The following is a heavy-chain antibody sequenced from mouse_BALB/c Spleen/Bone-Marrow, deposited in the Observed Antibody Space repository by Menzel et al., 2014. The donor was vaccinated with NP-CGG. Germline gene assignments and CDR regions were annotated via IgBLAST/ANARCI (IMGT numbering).Heavy chain of an antibody. V-gene: IGHV1S22*01. CDR2: IYPGSGST. Sequence: LKESGSELARPGASVKLSCKASGYTFTSYWMHWVKQRHGQGLEWIGNIYPGSGSTNSDEKVKSKGTMTVDTSSSTAYMHLSSLTSEDSAVDYCTRDYYPYYDAMDYWGQGTSVTVSS. D-gene: IGHD1-1*01. J-gene: IGHJ4*01. CDR3: TRDYYPYYDAMDY. CDR1: GYTFTSYW.